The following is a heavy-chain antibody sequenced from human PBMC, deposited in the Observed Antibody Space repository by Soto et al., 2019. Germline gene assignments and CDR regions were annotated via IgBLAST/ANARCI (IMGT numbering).Heavy chain of an antibody. D-gene: IGHD3-10*01. CDR3: ARKDYYGSGCYYFDY. J-gene: IGHJ4*02. V-gene: IGHV1-3*01. CDR1: GYIFTNYP. CDR2: INAANGDT. Sequence: QVQLVQSGAELKNPGASVKVSCKASGYIFTNYPIHWVRQAPGQRLEWMGWINAANGDTGYSQNFQGRVTFTRDTSASTVYMEMSSLTSEDTAINYCARKDYYGSGCYYFDYWGQGTLDTVSS.